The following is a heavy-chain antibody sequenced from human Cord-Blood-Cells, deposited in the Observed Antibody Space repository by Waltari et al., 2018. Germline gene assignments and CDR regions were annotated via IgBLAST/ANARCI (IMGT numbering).Heavy chain of an antibody. D-gene: IGHD1-7*01. Sequence: QVQLQESGPGLVKPSETLSLTCTVSGGSISSYYWSWIRQPAGKGLGWIGRIYTSGSTNYNPSLKSRVTMSVDTSKNQFSLKLSSVTAADTAVYYCARDAGQITGTTYFDYWGQGTLVTVSS. CDR3: ARDAGQITGTTYFDY. J-gene: IGHJ4*02. CDR2: IYTSGST. CDR1: GGSISSYY. V-gene: IGHV4-4*07.